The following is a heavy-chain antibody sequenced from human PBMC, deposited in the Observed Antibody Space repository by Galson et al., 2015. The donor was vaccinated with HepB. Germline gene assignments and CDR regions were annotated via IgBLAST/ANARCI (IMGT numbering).Heavy chain of an antibody. CDR1: GGTFSSYA. Sequence: SVKVSCKASGGTFSSYAISWVRQAPGQGLEWMGRIIPILGIANYAQKFQGRVTITADKSTSTAYMELSSLRSEDTAVYYCARELTAVAGRDYYYYGMDVWGQGTTVTVSS. CDR2: IIPILGIA. CDR3: ARELTAVAGRDYYYYGMDV. J-gene: IGHJ6*02. V-gene: IGHV1-69*04. D-gene: IGHD6-19*01.